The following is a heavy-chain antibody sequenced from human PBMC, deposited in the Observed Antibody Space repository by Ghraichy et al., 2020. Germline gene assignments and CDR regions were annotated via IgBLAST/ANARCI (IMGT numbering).Heavy chain of an antibody. CDR2: FDPEDGET. CDR3: ATGDWGADSSPEDY. CDR1: GYTLTELS. Sequence: ASVKVSCKVSGYTLTELSMHWVRQAPGKGLEWMGGFDPEDGETIYAQKFQGRVTMTEDTSTDTAYMELSSLRSEDTAVYYCATGDWGADSSPEDYWGQGTLVTVSS. D-gene: IGHD1-26*01. J-gene: IGHJ4*02. V-gene: IGHV1-24*01.